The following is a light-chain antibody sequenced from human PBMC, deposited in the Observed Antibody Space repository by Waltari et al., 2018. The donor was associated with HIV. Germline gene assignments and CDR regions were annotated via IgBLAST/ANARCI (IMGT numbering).Light chain of an antibody. CDR1: QTVLYSSNNKNY. CDR3: QQYYSTPFT. Sequence: DIVMTQSPDSLAVSLGERAPINCKSSQTVLYSSNNKNYLAWYQQKPGQSPKLLIYWASTRESGVPDRFSGSGSGTDFTLTISSLQAADVAVYYCQQYYSTPFTFGPGTKVDIK. V-gene: IGKV4-1*01. CDR2: WAS. J-gene: IGKJ3*01.